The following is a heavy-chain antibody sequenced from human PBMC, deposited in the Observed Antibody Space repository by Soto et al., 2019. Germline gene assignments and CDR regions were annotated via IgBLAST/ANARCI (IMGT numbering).Heavy chain of an antibody. CDR1: GYTFTSYA. CDR2: INAGNGNT. Sequence: QVQLVQSGAEVKKPGASVKVSCKASGYTFTSYAMHWVRQAPGQRLEWMGWINAGNGNTKYSQKFQGRVTITRDTSASTAYMELSSLRSEDTAVYYCARDPDCSSTSCYGGYSGYGGYWGQGTLVTVSS. D-gene: IGHD2-2*01. CDR3: ARDPDCSSTSCYGGYSGYGGY. V-gene: IGHV1-3*01. J-gene: IGHJ4*02.